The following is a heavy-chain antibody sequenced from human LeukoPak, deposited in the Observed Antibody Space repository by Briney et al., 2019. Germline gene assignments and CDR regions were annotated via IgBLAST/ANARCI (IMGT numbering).Heavy chain of an antibody. D-gene: IGHD6-19*01. J-gene: IGHJ1*01. Sequence: GGSLRLSCAASKFSFSTFAMSWVRQAPGKGLEWVAGVSGSGRFTYYADSVKGRFTISRDNFNNTLYLQMNSLRAEDTAVYYCAKDHFLTAVVRYAEYFQYWGQGTLVTVSS. CDR1: KFSFSTFA. CDR3: AKDHFLTAVVRYAEYFQY. CDR2: VSGSGRFT. V-gene: IGHV3-23*01.